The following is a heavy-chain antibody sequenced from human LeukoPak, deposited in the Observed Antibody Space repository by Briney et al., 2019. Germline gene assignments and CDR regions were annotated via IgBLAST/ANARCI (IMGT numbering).Heavy chain of an antibody. D-gene: IGHD3-3*01. CDR1: GFSLSTSGVG. J-gene: IGHJ6*04. Sequence: SGPTLVKPTQTLTLTCTFSGFSLSTSGVGVGWIRQPPGKALEWLAMIYWDDDKRYSPSLKNRLTITKDTSKNNVVLTMTKMEPVDTATYYCAHSSDSAAEWGMDVWGKGTTVIVAS. V-gene: IGHV2-5*02. CDR3: AHSSDSAAEWGMDV. CDR2: IYWDDDK.